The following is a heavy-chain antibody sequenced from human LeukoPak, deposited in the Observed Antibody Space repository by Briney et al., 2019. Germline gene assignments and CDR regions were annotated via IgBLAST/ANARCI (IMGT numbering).Heavy chain of an antibody. V-gene: IGHV1-18*01. CDR2: ISAYNGNT. CDR1: GYTFTSYG. CDR3: ARDFARISQWLGGRIFDY. D-gene: IGHD6-19*01. J-gene: IGHJ4*02. Sequence: ASVKVSCKASGYTFTSYGISWVRQAPGQGLEWMGWISAYNGNTNYAQKLQGRVTMTTDTSTSTAYMELRSLRSDDTAVSYCARDFARISQWLGGRIFDYWGQGTLVTVSS.